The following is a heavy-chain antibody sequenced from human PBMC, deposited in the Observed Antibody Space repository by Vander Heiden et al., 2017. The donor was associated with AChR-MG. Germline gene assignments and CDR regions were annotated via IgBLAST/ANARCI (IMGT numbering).Heavy chain of an antibody. Sequence: QVQLVQSGAEVKKPGSSVQVSCKASGGTFSSYAISWVRQAPGQGLEWMGGIIPIFGTANYAQKFQGRVTITADESTSTAYMELSSLRSEDTAVYYCARGGGEYCGGDCYPFYYYYGMDVWGQGTTVTVSS. CDR1: GGTFSSYA. CDR2: IIPIFGTA. J-gene: IGHJ6*02. D-gene: IGHD2-21*02. V-gene: IGHV1-69*01. CDR3: ARGGGEYCGGDCYPFYYYYGMDV.